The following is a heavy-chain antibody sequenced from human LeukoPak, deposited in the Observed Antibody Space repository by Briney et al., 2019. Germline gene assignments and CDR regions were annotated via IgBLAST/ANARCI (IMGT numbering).Heavy chain of an antibody. V-gene: IGHV1-2*02. CDR1: GYTFTGYY. CDR2: INPNSGGT. J-gene: IGHJ6*03. CDR3: AREGVGSGSSYLVYYYYMDV. D-gene: IGHD3-10*01. Sequence: ASVKVSCKASGYTFTGYYMHWVRQAPGQGLEWMGWINPNSGGTNYAQKFQGRVTMTRDTSISTAYMELSRLRSDDTAVYYCAREGVGSGSSYLVYYYYMDVWGKGTTVTVSS.